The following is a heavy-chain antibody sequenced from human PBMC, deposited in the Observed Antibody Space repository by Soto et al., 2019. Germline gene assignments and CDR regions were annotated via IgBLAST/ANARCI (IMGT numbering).Heavy chain of an antibody. D-gene: IGHD2-2*01. Sequence: PSETLSLTCTVSGGSINSGAHYWSWVRQHPGKGLEWIGYIYYSGSTNYNPSLKSRVTISVDTSKNQFSLKLSSVTAADTAVYYCARDANHRYCSSTSCSYKYYYYYYGMDVWGQGTTVTVSS. CDR1: GGSINSGAHY. J-gene: IGHJ6*02. CDR2: IYYSGST. V-gene: IGHV4-61*08. CDR3: ARDANHRYCSSTSCSYKYYYYYYGMDV.